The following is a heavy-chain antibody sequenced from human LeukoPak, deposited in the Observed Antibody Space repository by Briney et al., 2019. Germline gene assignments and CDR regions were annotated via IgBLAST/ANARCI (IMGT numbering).Heavy chain of an antibody. D-gene: IGHD2-2*01. CDR3: ARGQVPAARGYNWFDP. CDR1: GWSFNDYY. Sequence: SETLSLTCAVYGWSFNDYYWNWVRQPPGKGLESIGEINARGDTNYNPSLKSRVTISVDSSKNQFSLTLTSMIAADTAIYYCARGQVPAARGYNWFDPWGQGTLVTVSS. CDR2: INARGDT. V-gene: IGHV4-34*01. J-gene: IGHJ5*02.